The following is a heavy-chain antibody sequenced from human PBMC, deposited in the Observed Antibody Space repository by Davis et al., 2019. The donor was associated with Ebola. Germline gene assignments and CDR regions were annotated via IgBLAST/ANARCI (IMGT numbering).Heavy chain of an antibody. CDR2: IYYSGST. V-gene: IGHV4-59*01. D-gene: IGHD6-19*01. CDR3: ARGPGYSSGWYPKNWFDP. Sequence: SETLSLTCTVSGGSISSYYWSWIRQPPGKGLEWIGYIYYSGSTNYNPSLKSRVTISVDTSKNQFSLKLSSVTAADTAVYYCARGPGYSSGWYPKNWFDPWGQGTLVTVSS. J-gene: IGHJ5*02. CDR1: GGSISSYY.